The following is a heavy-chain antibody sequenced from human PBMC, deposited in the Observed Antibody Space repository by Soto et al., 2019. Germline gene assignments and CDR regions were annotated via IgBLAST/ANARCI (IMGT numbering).Heavy chain of an antibody. V-gene: IGHV2-5*02. CDR2: IYWDDDK. D-gene: IGHD3-16*01. J-gene: IGHJ3*01. Sequence: QITLKESGPTLLKPTQTLKLTCTFSGFSLRSSGVAVGWIRQPPGKALEWLALIYWDDDKRYSPSLKGRLTICKDSAKNQVVLTMTNMDSVDTATYYCTHSRDFSTFGAYAFDFWGQGTMVAVSS. CDR3: THSRDFSTFGAYAFDF. CDR1: GFSLRSSGVA.